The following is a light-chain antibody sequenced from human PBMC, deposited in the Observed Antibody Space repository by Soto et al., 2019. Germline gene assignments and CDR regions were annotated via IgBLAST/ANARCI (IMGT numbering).Light chain of an antibody. V-gene: IGLV2-14*01. CDR2: EVS. J-gene: IGLJ1*01. CDR3: SSYTSSSTLV. Sequence: QAVVTQPASVSGSPGQSITISCTGTSSDVGGYNYVSWYQQHPGKAPKLMIYEVSNRPSGVSNRFSGSKSGNTASLTISGLQAEDEADYYCSSYTSSSTLVVGTGTQLTVL. CDR1: SSDVGGYNY.